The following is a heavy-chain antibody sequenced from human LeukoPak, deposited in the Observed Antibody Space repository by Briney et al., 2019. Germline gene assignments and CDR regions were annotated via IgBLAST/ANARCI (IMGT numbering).Heavy chain of an antibody. CDR1: GGSISTYY. Sequence: PSETLSLTCTVSGGSISTYYWSWIRQPPGKGLEWIGYISYSGSTNYNPSLKSRVTISLDTSKNQFALKLSSVTAADTAVYYCARDLGGYNYGYSFDFWGQGTLVTVSS. CDR3: ARDLGGYNYGYSFDF. CDR2: ISYSGST. D-gene: IGHD5-18*01. V-gene: IGHV4-59*12. J-gene: IGHJ4*02.